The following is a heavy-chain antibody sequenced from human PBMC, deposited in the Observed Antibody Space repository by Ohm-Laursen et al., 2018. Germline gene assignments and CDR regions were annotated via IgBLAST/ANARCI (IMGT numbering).Heavy chain of an antibody. Sequence: SDTLSLTCTVSGGSISSYYWNWIRQSPGKGLEWIGHIYHSGNAKYNPSPQSRVTILIDTSKYQFSLKLNSVTAADTAVYYCVRGGSRLVTAASPDYWGQGILVTVSS. J-gene: IGHJ4*02. D-gene: IGHD2-21*02. CDR3: VRGGSRLVTAASPDY. CDR1: GGSISSYY. CDR2: IYHSGNA. V-gene: IGHV4-59*07.